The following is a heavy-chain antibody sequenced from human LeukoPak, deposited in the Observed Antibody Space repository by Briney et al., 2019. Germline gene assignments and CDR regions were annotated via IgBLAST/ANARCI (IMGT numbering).Heavy chain of an antibody. CDR3: ATYRQVLLPFES. J-gene: IGHJ4*02. CDR2: IFPSGGEI. Sequence: GGSLTLSCEASGFTFSTFAMIWVRQPPGKGLEWVSSIFPSGGEIHYADSVRGRFTISRDNSKRTLSLQMNSLRAEDTAIYYCATYRQVLLPFESWGQGTLVTVSS. V-gene: IGHV3-23*01. CDR1: GFTFSTFA. D-gene: IGHD2/OR15-2a*01.